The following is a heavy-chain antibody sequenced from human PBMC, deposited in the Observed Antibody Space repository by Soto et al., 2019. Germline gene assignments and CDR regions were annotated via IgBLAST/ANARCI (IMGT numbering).Heavy chain of an antibody. Sequence: QVLLVQSGAEVKKPGASVKVSCKASGYTLTTYGLAWVRQAPGQGLAWRGWITGYNGNTNYAQKFHGRLTMTTDTSTNTAALELRSLRSDDTAVYYCARLFCSSTSCRWFDPWGQGTLGTVSS. CDR3: ARLFCSSTSCRWFDP. J-gene: IGHJ5*02. D-gene: IGHD2-2*01. V-gene: IGHV1-18*04. CDR2: ITGYNGNT. CDR1: GYTLTTYG.